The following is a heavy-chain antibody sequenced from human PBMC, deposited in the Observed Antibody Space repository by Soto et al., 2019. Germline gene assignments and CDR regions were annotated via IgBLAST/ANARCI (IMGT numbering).Heavy chain of an antibody. CDR2: ISGSGGST. CDR1: A. CDR3: AKETYYDFWSGYYSPYGMDV. J-gene: IGHJ6*02. D-gene: IGHD3-3*01. V-gene: IGHV3-23*01. Sequence: AMSWVRQAPGKGLEWVSAISGSGGSTYYADSVKGRFTISRDNSKNTLYLQMNSLRAEDTAVYYCAKETYYDFWSGYYSPYGMDVWGQGTTVTVSS.